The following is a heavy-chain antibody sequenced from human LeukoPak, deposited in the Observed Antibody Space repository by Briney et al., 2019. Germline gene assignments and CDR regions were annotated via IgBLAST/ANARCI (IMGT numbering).Heavy chain of an antibody. Sequence: GGSLRLSCAASGFTFSSNAMTWVRQAPGKGLEWVSAITGSGSSTYYADPVKGRFTISRDNSKNTLHLQMNSLRAEDTAVYYCAKRKGRTPRNRMGYFFDYWGQGTLVTLSS. CDR3: AKRKGRTPRNRMGYFFDY. CDR2: ITGSGSST. CDR1: GFTFSSNA. J-gene: IGHJ4*02. D-gene: IGHD1-14*01. V-gene: IGHV3-23*01.